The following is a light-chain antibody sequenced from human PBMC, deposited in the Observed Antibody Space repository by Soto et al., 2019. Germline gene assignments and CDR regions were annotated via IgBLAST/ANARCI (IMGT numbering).Light chain of an antibody. CDR1: SGHSNYA. V-gene: IGLV4-69*01. Sequence: QLVLTQSPSASASLGASVKLTCTLSSGHSNYAIAWHQQQPEKGPRYLMKLNSDGSHSKGDGIPDRFSGSSSGAERYLTISSLQSEDEADYYCQTWGTVTPWVFGGGTKVTVL. CDR2: LNSDGSH. J-gene: IGLJ3*02. CDR3: QTWGTVTPWV.